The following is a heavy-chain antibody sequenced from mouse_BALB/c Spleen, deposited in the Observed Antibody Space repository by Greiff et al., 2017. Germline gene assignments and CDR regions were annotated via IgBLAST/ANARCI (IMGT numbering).Heavy chain of an antibody. CDR2: ISDGGSYT. CDR3: ARRRGRGYAMDY. J-gene: IGHJ4*01. D-gene: IGHD3-3*01. CDR1: GFTFSDYY. Sequence: EVQLQQSGGGLVKPGGSLKLSCAASGFTFSDYYMYWVSQTPEKRLEWVATISDGGSYTYYPDSVKGRFTISRDNAKNNLYLQMSSLKSEDTAMYYCARRRGRGYAMDYWGQGTSVTVSS. V-gene: IGHV5-4*02.